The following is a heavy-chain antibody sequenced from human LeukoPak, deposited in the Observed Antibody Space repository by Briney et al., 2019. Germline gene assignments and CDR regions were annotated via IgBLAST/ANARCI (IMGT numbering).Heavy chain of an antibody. J-gene: IGHJ4*02. CDR1: GFTFSSYW. CDR3: ARPLYGSGGSSFDY. D-gene: IGHD3-10*01. CDR2: ISGSGSYI. V-gene: IGHV3-21*01. Sequence: GGSLRLSCAASGFTFSSYWMSWVRQAPGKGLEWVSSISGSGSYIYYADSVKGRFTISRDNAKNPLYLQMNSLRAEDTAVYYCARPLYGSGGSSFDYWGQGTLVTVSS.